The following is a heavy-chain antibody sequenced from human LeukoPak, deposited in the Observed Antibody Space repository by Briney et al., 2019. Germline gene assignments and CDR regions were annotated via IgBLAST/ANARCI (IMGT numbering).Heavy chain of an antibody. D-gene: IGHD2-2*01. V-gene: IGHV4-59*08. J-gene: IGHJ5*02. CDR2: VYYTGST. CDR1: GGSISSYY. CDR3: ARQRVVPAASPLYNWFDP. Sequence: TASETLSLTCTVSGGSISSYYWSWVRQPPGKGLEWIGFVYYTGSTNYSPSLKSRVTISVDTSKNQFSLKLSSVTAADTAVYYCARQRVVPAASPLYNWFDPWGQGTLVTVSS.